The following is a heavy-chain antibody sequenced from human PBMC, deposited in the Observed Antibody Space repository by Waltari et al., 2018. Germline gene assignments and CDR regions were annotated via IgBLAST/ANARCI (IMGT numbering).Heavy chain of an antibody. D-gene: IGHD3-16*02. CDR3: ARGGLRYVWGSYRLFDY. V-gene: IGHV4-34*01. Sequence: QVQLQQWGAGLLKPSETLSLTCAVYGGSFSGYYWSWTRQPPGKGLEWIGEINHSGSTNYNPSLKSRVTISVDTSKNQFSLKLSSVTAADTAVYYCARGGLRYVWGSYRLFDYWGQGTLVTVSS. CDR1: GGSFSGYY. CDR2: INHSGST. J-gene: IGHJ4*02.